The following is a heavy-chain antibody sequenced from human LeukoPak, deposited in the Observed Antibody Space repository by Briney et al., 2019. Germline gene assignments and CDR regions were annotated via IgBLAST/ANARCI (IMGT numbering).Heavy chain of an antibody. D-gene: IGHD1-7*01. Sequence: PSETLSLTCTVSGGSISSYYWSWIRQPPGKGLEWIGYIYYSGSTNYNPSLKSRVTISVDTSKNQFSLKLSSVTTADTAVYYCAMRRSNSYYFDYWGQGTLVTVSS. CDR1: GGSISSYY. CDR3: AMRRSNSYYFDY. CDR2: IYYSGST. V-gene: IGHV4-59*01. J-gene: IGHJ4*02.